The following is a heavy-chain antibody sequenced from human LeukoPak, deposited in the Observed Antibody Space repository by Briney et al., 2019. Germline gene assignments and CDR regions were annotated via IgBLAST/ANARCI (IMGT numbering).Heavy chain of an antibody. J-gene: IGHJ4*02. CDR2: ISDYNGNP. CDR3: ARVPNYDYVCGSYRPYYFDY. CDR1: GYSFTSYG. D-gene: IGHD3-16*02. V-gene: IGHV1-18*01. Sequence: GASVKVSCKASGYSFTSYGISWLRQAPAQGLEWMGWISDYNGNPNYAQKLQGTVTMTTDTFTSTVFLELKSRGPDGPAGDYCARVPNYDYVCGSYRPYYFDYWGQGTLVTVSS.